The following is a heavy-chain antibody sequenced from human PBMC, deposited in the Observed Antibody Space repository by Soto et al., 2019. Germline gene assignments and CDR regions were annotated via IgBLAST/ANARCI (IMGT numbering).Heavy chain of an antibody. D-gene: IGHD6-13*01. CDR1: GYTFTSYG. Sequence: ASVKVSCKASGYTFTSYGISWVRQAPGQGLEWMGWISAYNGNTNYAQKLQGRVTMTTDTSTSTAYMELRSLRSDDTAVYYCSLVRGRTYSSWGCWFDPWGQGTLVTVAS. CDR3: SLVRGRTYSSWGCWFDP. V-gene: IGHV1-18*01. CDR2: ISAYNGNT. J-gene: IGHJ5*02.